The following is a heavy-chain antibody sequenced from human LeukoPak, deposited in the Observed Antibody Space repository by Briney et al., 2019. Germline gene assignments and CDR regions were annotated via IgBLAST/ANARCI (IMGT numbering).Heavy chain of an antibody. CDR1: GFTFSSYS. Sequence: PGGSLRLSCAASGFTFSSYSMNWVRQAPGKGLEWVANIKQDGSEKYYVDSVKGRFTISRDNAKSSLYLQMNSLRVEDTAVYYCATSRTLDHWGQGTLATVSS. V-gene: IGHV3-7*05. CDR2: IKQDGSEK. CDR3: ATSRTLDH. J-gene: IGHJ4*02.